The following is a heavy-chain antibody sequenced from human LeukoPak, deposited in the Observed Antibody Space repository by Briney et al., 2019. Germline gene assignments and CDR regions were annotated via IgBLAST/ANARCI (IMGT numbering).Heavy chain of an antibody. CDR1: GGSISSGGYS. V-gene: IGHV4-30-2*01. CDR2: IYYSGTT. Sequence: SETLSLTCAVSGGSISSGGYSWSWIRQPPGKGLEWIGYIYYSGTTYYTPSLKSRVIISVDKSKNQFSLKLTSVTAADTAVYYCARSIVVVTGWFDPWGQGTLVTVSS. CDR3: ARSIVVVTGWFDP. D-gene: IGHD2-21*02. J-gene: IGHJ5*02.